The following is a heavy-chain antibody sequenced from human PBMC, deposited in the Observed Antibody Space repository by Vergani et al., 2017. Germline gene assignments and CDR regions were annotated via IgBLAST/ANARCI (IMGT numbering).Heavy chain of an antibody. CDR1: GGSFTSYH. Sequence: QVQLQQWGGGLLKPSETLSLTCVVNGGSFTSYHRTWIRKSPGEGLEWVGDIDHTGRPDYNPSLKSRLTMSVDKSRNQFSLTHNSVTATDTAIYFCARVNTETNGHLYYYYYMDVWGQGTAVTVS. D-gene: IGHD4-11*01. CDR2: IDHTGRP. CDR3: ARVNTETNGHLYYYYYMDV. V-gene: IGHV4-34*01. J-gene: IGHJ6*03.